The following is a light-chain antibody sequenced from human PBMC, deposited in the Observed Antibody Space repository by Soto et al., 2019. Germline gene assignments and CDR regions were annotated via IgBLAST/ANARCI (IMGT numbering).Light chain of an antibody. V-gene: IGLV6-57*02. CDR1: GGSIASNY. CDR3: QSYDSDSQGV. CDR2: EDN. Sequence: NFMLTQPHSVSDSPGKTVTISCTGSGGSIASNYVQWYQQRPGSAPTIVIFEDNQRPSGVPDRFSGSIDTSSNSASLTISGLKTEDAADYYCQSYDSDSQGVFGGGTKLTVL. J-gene: IGLJ3*02.